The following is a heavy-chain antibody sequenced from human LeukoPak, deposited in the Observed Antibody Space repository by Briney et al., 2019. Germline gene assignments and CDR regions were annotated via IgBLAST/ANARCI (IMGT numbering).Heavy chain of an antibody. D-gene: IGHD5-18*01. CDR2: INPNGGGT. J-gene: IGHJ6*03. Sequence: ASVKVSCKASGYTFTGYYMHWVRQAPGQGLEWMGWINPNGGGTNYAQNFQGRVTMTRDTSISTAYMELSRLRSDDTAVYYCARGPTAMVTSYYFYYYMDVWGKGTTVTVSS. CDR3: ARGPTAMVTSYYFYYYMDV. V-gene: IGHV1-2*02. CDR1: GYTFTGYY.